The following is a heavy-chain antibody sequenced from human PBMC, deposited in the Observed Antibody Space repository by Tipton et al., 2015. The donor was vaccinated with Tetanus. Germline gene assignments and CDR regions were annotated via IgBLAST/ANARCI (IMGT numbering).Heavy chain of an antibody. CDR1: GGSFRGYY. V-gene: IGHV4-34*01. Sequence: TLSLTCAVDGGSFRGYYWTWIRQSPGKGLEWIGQINHSGGTGYISSLKGRVTISLDTSKNQFSLRLRSVTAADAAVYYCARERNVGVSVRDGLDVWGQGTTVTVSS. CDR3: ARERNVGVSVRDGLDV. CDR2: INHSGGT. D-gene: IGHD2-15*01. J-gene: IGHJ6*02.